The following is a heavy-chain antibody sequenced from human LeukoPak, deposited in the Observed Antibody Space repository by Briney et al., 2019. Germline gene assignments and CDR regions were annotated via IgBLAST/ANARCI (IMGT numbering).Heavy chain of an antibody. CDR3: AKDEAFDI. V-gene: IGHV3-30*18. J-gene: IGHJ3*02. CDR1: GYTFIAYY. Sequence: SCKASGYTFIAYYMHWVRQAPGKGLEWVAVISYDGSNKYYADSVKGRFTISRDNSKNTLYLQMNSLRAEDTAVYYCAKDEAFDIWGQGTMVTVSS. CDR2: ISYDGSNK.